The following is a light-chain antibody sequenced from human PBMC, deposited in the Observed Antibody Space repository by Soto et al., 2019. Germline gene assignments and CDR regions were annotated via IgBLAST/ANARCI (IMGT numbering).Light chain of an antibody. CDR1: SSKIGSNY. J-gene: IGLJ1*01. CDR2: RNN. V-gene: IGLV1-47*01. CDR3: AAWDDSLSGPL. Sequence: QSVLTQPPLASETPGQRVTISCSGSSSKIGSNYVYWYQQFPGTAPKVLIYRNNQRPSGVPDRFSGSKSGTSASLAISGLRSEDEADYYCAAWDDSLSGPLFGTGTKVTVL.